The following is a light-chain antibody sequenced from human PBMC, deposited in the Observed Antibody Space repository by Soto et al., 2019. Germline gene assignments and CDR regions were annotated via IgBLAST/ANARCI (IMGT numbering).Light chain of an antibody. V-gene: IGKV3-11*01. CDR2: DAS. CDR3: QQRSNWATVT. J-gene: IGKJ4*01. Sequence: EIVLTQSPATLSLSPGERATLSCRASQSVSSYLAWYQQKPGQAPRLLIYDASNRATGIPPRFSGIGSGTDFTITISSQAPEDAAIYYSQQRSNWATVTFGAGNTWEIK. CDR1: QSVSSY.